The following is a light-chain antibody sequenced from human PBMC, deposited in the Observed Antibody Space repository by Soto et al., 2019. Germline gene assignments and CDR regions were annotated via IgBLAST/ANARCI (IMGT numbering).Light chain of an antibody. CDR1: QSISDT. CDR3: QQYGSSGT. CDR2: GAS. Sequence: EIVMTQSRAPLSVSPGGRATLSCRASQSISDTLAWYQQKPGQAPRLLIYGASNRATGIPDRFSGSGSGTDFTLTISRLEPEDFAVYYCQQYGSSGTFGQGSMVDIK. J-gene: IGKJ1*01. V-gene: IGKV3-20*01.